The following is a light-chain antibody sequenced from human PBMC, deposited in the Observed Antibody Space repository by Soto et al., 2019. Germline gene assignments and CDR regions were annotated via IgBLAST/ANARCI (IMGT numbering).Light chain of an antibody. J-gene: IGKJ2*01. V-gene: IGKV3D-15*01. CDR2: AAS. CDR1: QSVRRD. Sequence: IVMTQSPATLSVSPGEGATLSCRASQSVRRDLAWYQQRPGQAPRLLIYAASARATGVPAGFSGSGSWTDFTLTITSLQSDDSAIYFCQQYNQWPPSTFGQRTYLEIK. CDR3: QQYNQWPPST.